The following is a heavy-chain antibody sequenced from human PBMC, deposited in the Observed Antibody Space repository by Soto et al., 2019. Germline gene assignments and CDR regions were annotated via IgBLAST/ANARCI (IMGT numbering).Heavy chain of an antibody. CDR2: IISKSYCGTT. D-gene: IGHD3-9*01. CDR3: TTYISEILTGPRYFDY. Sequence: PGGSLRLSCAASGFTFSNAWQRWVRPAPAKGLEWVCLIISKSYCGTTDYAAPVKGRFTISRDDSKNTLYLQMNSLKTEDTAVYYCTTYISEILTGPRYFDYWGQGTLVTVSA. V-gene: IGHV3-15*01. J-gene: IGHJ4*02. CDR1: GFTFSNAW.